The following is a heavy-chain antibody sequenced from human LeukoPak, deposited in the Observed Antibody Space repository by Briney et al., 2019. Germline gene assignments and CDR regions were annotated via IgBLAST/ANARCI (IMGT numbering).Heavy chain of an antibody. CDR1: GFTFSSYS. J-gene: IGHJ6*02. CDR3: ARGETYCSGGSCYSLYGMDV. D-gene: IGHD2-15*01. CDR2: IRSRSRTI. V-gene: IGHV3-48*01. Sequence: GGSLSLSCAASGFTFSSYSMNWVRQAPGKGLEWVSYIRSRSRTIYYADSVKGRFTISRDNANNSLYLQMNSLRAADTAVYYCARGETYCSGGSCYSLYGMDVWGQGTTVTVSS.